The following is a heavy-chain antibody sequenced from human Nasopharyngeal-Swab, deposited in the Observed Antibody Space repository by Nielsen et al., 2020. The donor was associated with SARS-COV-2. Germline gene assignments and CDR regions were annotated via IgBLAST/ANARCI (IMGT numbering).Heavy chain of an antibody. J-gene: IGHJ4*02. CDR3: ARAVIPIANFDY. V-gene: IGHV3-53*01. CDR2: IYSGGST. D-gene: IGHD3-16*02. Sequence: GESLKISCAASGFTFSSYSMSWVRQAPGKGLEWVSVIYSGGSTYYADSVKGRFTISRDNSKNTLYLQMNSLRAEDTAVYYCARAVIPIANFDYWGQGTLVTVSS. CDR1: GFTFSSYS.